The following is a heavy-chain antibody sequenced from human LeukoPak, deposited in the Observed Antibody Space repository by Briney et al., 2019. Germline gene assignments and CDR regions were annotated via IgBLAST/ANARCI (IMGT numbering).Heavy chain of an antibody. V-gene: IGHV3-23*01. Sequence: GGSLRLSCAASGFTFSSYAMSWVRQAPGKGLEWVSAISGSGGSTYYADFVKGRFTISRDNSKNTLYLQMNSLRAEDTAVYYCAKYDSSGYLIRWGQGTLVTVSS. CDR2: ISGSGGST. J-gene: IGHJ4*02. CDR1: GFTFSSYA. CDR3: AKYDSSGYLIR. D-gene: IGHD3-22*01.